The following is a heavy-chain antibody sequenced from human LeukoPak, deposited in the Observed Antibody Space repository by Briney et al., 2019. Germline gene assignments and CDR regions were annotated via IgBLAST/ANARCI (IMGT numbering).Heavy chain of an antibody. CDR2: IYTSGST. J-gene: IGHJ5*01. CDR3: AREGVDTAMVTWFDY. CDR1: GGSISSGSYY. Sequence: PSQTLSLTCTVSGGSISSGSYYWGWIRQPAGKGLEWIGRIYTSGSTNYNPSLKSRVTISVDTSKNQFSLKLSSVTAADTAVYHCAREGVDTAMVTWFDYWGQGTLVTVSS. D-gene: IGHD5-18*01. V-gene: IGHV4-61*02.